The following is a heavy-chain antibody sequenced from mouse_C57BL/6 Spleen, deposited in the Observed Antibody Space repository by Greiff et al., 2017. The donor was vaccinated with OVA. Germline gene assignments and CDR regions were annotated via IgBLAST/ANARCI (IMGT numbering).Heavy chain of an antibody. Sequence: QAQLQQSGAELVRPGTSVKVSCKASGYAFTNYLIEWVKQRPGQGLEWIGVINPGSGGTNYNEKFKGKATLTADKSSSTAYMQLSSLTSEDSAVYFGARSGIYYDYGGFAYWGQGTLVTVSA. D-gene: IGHD2-4*01. V-gene: IGHV1-54*01. CDR1: GYAFTNYL. CDR3: ARSGIYYDYGGFAY. J-gene: IGHJ3*01. CDR2: INPGSGGT.